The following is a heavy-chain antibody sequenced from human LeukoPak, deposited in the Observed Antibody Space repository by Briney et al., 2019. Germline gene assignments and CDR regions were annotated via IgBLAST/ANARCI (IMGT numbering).Heavy chain of an antibody. CDR3: ARGCYYERSGYCPFDY. CDR1: GFTFSSYA. CDR2: ISGSGGST. V-gene: IGHV3-23*01. J-gene: IGHJ4*02. Sequence: GGSLRLSCAASGFTFSSYAVSWVRQAPGKGLEWVSAISGSGGSTYYADSVKGRFTISRDNSKNTLYLQMNSLRADDTAVYYCARGCYYERSGYCPFDYWGPGTLVTVSS. D-gene: IGHD3-22*01.